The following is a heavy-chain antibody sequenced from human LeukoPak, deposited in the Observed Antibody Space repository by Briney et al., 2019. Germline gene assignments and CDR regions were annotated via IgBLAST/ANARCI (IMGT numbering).Heavy chain of an antibody. V-gene: IGHV3-30*02. J-gene: IGHJ6*03. D-gene: IGHD6-19*01. Sequence: PGGSLRLSCAASGFTFGSYGMHWVRQAPGKGLEWVTFIRDDGSNKYYADSVKGRFTISRDNSKNTLYLQMNSLRAEDTAVYFCAKDGYSGATYDCYMDDWGKGTTVTVSS. CDR1: GFTFGSYG. CDR2: IRDDGSNK. CDR3: AKDGYSGATYDCYMDD.